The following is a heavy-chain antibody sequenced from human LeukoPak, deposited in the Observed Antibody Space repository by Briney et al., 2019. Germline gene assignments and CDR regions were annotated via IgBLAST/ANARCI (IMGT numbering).Heavy chain of an antibody. CDR2: ITGNGGST. J-gene: IGHJ6*02. V-gene: IGHV3-23*01. CDR1: GGSFSGYY. Sequence: ETLSLTCAVYGGSFSGYYWSWIRQPPGKGLEWLSGITGNGGSTYHAGSVKGRFTISRDNSKSTLYLQVNSLRAEDTAIYYCAKFTGTTIYYGMDVWGRGATVTVSS. D-gene: IGHD1-7*01. CDR3: AKFTGTTIYYGMDV.